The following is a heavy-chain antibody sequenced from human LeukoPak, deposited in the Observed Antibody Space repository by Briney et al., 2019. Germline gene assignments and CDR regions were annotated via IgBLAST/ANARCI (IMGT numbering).Heavy chain of an antibody. V-gene: IGHV1-69*13. CDR1: GGTFSSYA. D-gene: IGHD3-22*01. CDR2: IIPIFGTA. J-gene: IGHJ4*02. Sequence: ASVKVSCKASGGTFSSYAISWVRQAPGQGLEWMGGIIPIFGTANYAQKFQGRVTITADESTSTAYMELRSLRSDDTAVYYCARDGYYYDSSGYYYDYWGQGTLVTVSS. CDR3: ARDGYYYDSSGYYYDY.